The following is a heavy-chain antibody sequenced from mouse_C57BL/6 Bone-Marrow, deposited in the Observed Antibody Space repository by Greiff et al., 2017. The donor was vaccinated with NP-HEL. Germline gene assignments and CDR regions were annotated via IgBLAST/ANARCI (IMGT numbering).Heavy chain of an antibody. J-gene: IGHJ4*01. CDR3: ARDRTTVVAPSYYYAMDY. CDR1: GYSITSGYY. Sequence: EVKLMESGPGLVKPSQSLSLTCSVTGYSITSGYYWNWIRQFPGNKLEWMGYISYDGSNNYNPSLKNRISITRDTSKNQFFLKLNSVTTEDTATYYCARDRTTVVAPSYYYAMDYWGQGTSVTVSS. CDR2: ISYDGSN. V-gene: IGHV3-6*01. D-gene: IGHD1-1*01.